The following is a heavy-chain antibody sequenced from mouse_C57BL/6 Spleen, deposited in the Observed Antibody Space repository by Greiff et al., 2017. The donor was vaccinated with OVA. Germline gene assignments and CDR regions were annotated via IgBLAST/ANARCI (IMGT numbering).Heavy chain of an antibody. J-gene: IGHJ2*01. CDR3: ARWGDYEGNY. CDR1: GYTFTSYW. V-gene: IGHV1-52*01. Sequence: QVQLQQPGAELVRPGSSVKLSCKASGYTFTSYWMHWVKQRPIQGLEWIGNIDPSDSETHYNQKFKDKATLTVDKSSSTAYMQLSSLTSEDSAVYYCARWGDYEGNYWGQGTTLTVSS. CDR2: IDPSDSET. D-gene: IGHD2-4*01.